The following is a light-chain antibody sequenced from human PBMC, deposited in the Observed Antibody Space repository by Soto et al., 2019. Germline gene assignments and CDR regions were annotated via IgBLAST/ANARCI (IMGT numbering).Light chain of an antibody. CDR3: MQALQTPRT. V-gene: IGKV2-28*01. J-gene: IGKJ2*01. Sequence: DIVMTQSPLSLPVTPGEPASISCRSSQSLLYSNGYNYLDWYLQKPGQSPQLLIYLGSNRASGVPDRFSGSGSGTDFTLKISRVEADDVGVYYCMQALQTPRTFGQGTKLEIK. CDR1: QSLLYSNGYNY. CDR2: LGS.